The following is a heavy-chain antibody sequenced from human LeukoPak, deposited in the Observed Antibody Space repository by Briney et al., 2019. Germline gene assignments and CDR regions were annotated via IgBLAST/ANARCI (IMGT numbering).Heavy chain of an antibody. Sequence: GVSLRLSCAASGFPFSGYWMTWVRQAPGKGLQWVASIKQDASDSRHVDSVKGRFTISRDNAKNSLFLQMNNLRPGDTAVYYCAKNIAAPGRVDYQLYGMDEWGQGTTVTVSS. CDR1: GFPFSGYW. CDR2: IKQDASDS. CDR3: AKNIAAPGRVDYQLYGMDE. V-gene: IGHV3-7*01. D-gene: IGHD6-25*01. J-gene: IGHJ6*02.